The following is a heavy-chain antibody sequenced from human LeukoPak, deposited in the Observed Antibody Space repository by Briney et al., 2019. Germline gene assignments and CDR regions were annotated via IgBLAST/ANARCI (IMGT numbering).Heavy chain of an antibody. J-gene: IGHJ6*02. V-gene: IGHV3-11*05. CDR2: ISSSSSYT. CDR3: ARDSVPNYYGSGDYYYGMDV. CDR1: GFTFSDYY. Sequence: PGGSLRLSCAASGFTFSDYYMSWIRQAPGKGLEWASYISSSSSYTNYADSVKGRFTISRDNAKNSLYLQMNSLRAEDTAVYYCARDSVPNYYGSGDYYYGMDVWGQGTTVTVSS. D-gene: IGHD3-10*01.